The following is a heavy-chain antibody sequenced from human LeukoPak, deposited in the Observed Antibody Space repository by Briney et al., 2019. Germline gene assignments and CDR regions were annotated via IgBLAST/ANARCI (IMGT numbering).Heavy chain of an antibody. CDR3: TRRVDATRWYDP. CDR1: EFTFSSYW. CDR2: ISGDGSST. V-gene: IGHV3-74*03. Sequence: PGGSLRLSCAASEFTFSSYWMHWVRQAPGEGLVWLSRISGDGSSTTYADSVKGRFIISRDNSKNTLYLQMDSLRAEDTAVYYCTRRVDATRWYDPWGQGTLVTVSS. J-gene: IGHJ5*02. D-gene: IGHD2-15*01.